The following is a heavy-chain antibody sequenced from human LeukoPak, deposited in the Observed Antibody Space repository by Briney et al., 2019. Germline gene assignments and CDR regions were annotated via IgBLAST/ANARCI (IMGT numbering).Heavy chain of an antibody. V-gene: IGHV3-48*04. CDR2: ISSSSSTI. CDR3: ARVSRAYDYVWGSYRSHYYFDY. D-gene: IGHD3-16*02. J-gene: IGHJ4*02. CDR1: GFTFSSYS. Sequence: GGSLRLSCAASGFTFSSYSMNWVRQAPGKGLEWVSYISSSSSTIYYADSVKGRFTISRDNAKNSLYLQMNSLRAEDTAVYYCARVSRAYDYVWGSYRSHYYFDYWGQGTLVTVSS.